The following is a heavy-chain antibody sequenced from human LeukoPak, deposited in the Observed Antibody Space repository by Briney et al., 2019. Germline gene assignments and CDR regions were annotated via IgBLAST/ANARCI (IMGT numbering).Heavy chain of an antibody. CDR2: IYNSGST. CDR3: ARENWRSKSIDFDS. D-gene: IGHD6-6*01. J-gene: IGHJ4*02. V-gene: IGHV4-59*12. Sequence: SETLSLTCTVSGGSISSYYWSWIRQPPGKGLEWIGYIYNSGSTNYNPSLKSRVTISVDTSKNQFSLRLSSVTAADTAAYFCARENWRSKSIDFDSWGQGTLVTVSS. CDR1: GGSISSYY.